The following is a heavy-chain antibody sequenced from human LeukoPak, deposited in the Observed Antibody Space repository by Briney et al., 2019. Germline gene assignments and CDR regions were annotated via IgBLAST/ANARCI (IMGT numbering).Heavy chain of an antibody. Sequence: ASVKVSCKVSGCTLTELSMHWVRQAPGKGLEWMGGFDPEDGETIYAQKFQGRVTMTEDTSTDTAYMELSSLRSEDTAVYYCATDGIAVAGTMTAEYFQHWGQGTLVTVSS. V-gene: IGHV1-24*01. J-gene: IGHJ1*01. CDR1: GCTLTELS. CDR3: ATDGIAVAGTMTAEYFQH. D-gene: IGHD6-19*01. CDR2: FDPEDGET.